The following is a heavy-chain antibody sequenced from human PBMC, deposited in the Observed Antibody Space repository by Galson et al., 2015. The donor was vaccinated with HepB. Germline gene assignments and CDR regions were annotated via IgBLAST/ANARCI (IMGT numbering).Heavy chain of an antibody. CDR3: ARGGYSLDF. CDR1: GGSISTYY. J-gene: IGHJ4*02. V-gene: IGHV4-59*01. CDR2: IYHTGTT. Sequence: SETLSLTCTVSGGSISTYYWSWIRQTPGKRPEWIGYIYHTGTTNYNPSLESRVTISVDTSRNIFALRLTSVTATDTAVYYCARGGYSLDFWSRGTLVTVSS. D-gene: IGHD1-26*01.